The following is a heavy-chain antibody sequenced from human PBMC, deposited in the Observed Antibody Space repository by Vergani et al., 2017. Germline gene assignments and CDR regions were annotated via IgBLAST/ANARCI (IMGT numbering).Heavy chain of an antibody. CDR2: ISHDGNKK. J-gene: IGHJ6*03. V-gene: IGHV3-30*18. CDR1: GFTFSNYG. Sequence: QVQLVESGGSVVQPGRSLRLSCAASGFTFSNYGLHWVRQAPGQGLEWVAVISHDGNKKYYVDSVKGRFTISRDNSKNTLYLYMNSLRADVTAVYYCAKDPRLKEDYYYYYMDVWGKGTTVTVSS. CDR3: AKDPRLKEDYYYYYMDV.